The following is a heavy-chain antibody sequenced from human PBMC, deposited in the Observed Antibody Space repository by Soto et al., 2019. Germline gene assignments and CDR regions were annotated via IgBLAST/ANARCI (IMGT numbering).Heavy chain of an antibody. Sequence: QVQLVQSGAEVKKPGASVKVSCKASGYTFTSYGISWVRQAPGQGLEWMGWISAYNGNTNYAQQLQGRVTMTTDTSTSTAYMELRSLRSDDTAVYYCARDPIAVAGHWLPHYMAVWGKGTTVTVAS. CDR3: ARDPIAVAGHWLPHYMAV. J-gene: IGHJ6*03. V-gene: IGHV1-18*01. CDR1: GYTFTSYG. CDR2: ISAYNGNT. D-gene: IGHD6-19*01.